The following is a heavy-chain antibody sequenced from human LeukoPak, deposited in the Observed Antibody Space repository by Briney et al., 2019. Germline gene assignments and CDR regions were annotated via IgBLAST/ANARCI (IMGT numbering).Heavy chain of an antibody. V-gene: IGHV3-23*01. J-gene: IGHJ4*02. CDR3: ARIAVVGYDFWSHNEGYDY. CDR1: GFTFSSYA. CDR2: ISGSGGST. Sequence: GGSLRLSCAASGFTFSSYAMSWVRQAPGKGLEWVSAISGSGGSTYYPDSVKGRFTISRDNSKNTLYLQMNSLRAEDTAVYYCARIAVVGYDFWSHNEGYDYWGQGTLVTVSS. D-gene: IGHD3-3*01.